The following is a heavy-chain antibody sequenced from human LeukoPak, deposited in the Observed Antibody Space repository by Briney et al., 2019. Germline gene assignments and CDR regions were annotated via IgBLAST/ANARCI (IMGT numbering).Heavy chain of an antibody. D-gene: IGHD3-10*01. J-gene: IGHJ3*01. CDR3: AGSDYYVPGSSDT. Sequence: GVPLRLSCAGSIYSFHPYNMNGVPEAPEKGLEGVASISSSSSRVNYAASVKGRFTISRDNDKNTLYLQMNSMIGEDTTVYYCAGSDYYVPGSSDTWGQGTIVTVSS. V-gene: IGHV3-21*01. CDR1: IYSFHPYN. CDR2: ISSSSSRV.